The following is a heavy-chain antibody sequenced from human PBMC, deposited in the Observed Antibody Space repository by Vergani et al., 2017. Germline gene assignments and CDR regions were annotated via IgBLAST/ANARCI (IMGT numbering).Heavy chain of an antibody. CDR1: GFTFSSYA. CDR2: ISSSGSTI. V-gene: IGHV3-48*04. Sequence: VQLVESGGGVVQPGGSLRLSCAASGFTFSSYAMSWVRQAPGKGLEWVSYISSSGSTIYYADSVKGRFTISRDNAKNSLYLQMNSLRAEDTAVYYCARDHSSSWSNWFDPWGQGTLVTVSS. J-gene: IGHJ5*02. D-gene: IGHD6-13*01. CDR3: ARDHSSSWSNWFDP.